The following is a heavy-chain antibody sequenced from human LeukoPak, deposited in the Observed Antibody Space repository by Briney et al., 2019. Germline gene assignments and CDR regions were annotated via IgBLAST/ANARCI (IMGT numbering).Heavy chain of an antibody. D-gene: IGHD1-20*01. CDR2: IYYSEST. CDR3: ARDGISGATVFDI. J-gene: IGHJ3*02. CDR1: GGSISSCSYY. V-gene: IGHV4-39*02. Sequence: SETLSLTCTVSGGSISSCSYYWVWIRQPPGKGLEWIGGIYYSESTYYNPSLKSRVTISVDTSKNQFSLELTSVTAADTAVYYCARDGISGATVFDIWGQGTMVTVSS.